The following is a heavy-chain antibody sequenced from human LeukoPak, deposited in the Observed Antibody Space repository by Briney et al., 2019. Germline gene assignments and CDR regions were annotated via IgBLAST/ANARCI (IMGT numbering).Heavy chain of an antibody. D-gene: IGHD6-19*01. V-gene: IGHV3-30*18. Sequence: PGGSLRLSCAASGFSFRNYGMHRVRQAPGKGLEWVAVISYAGSNIAYADSVKGRFTISRDNSKNTLYLQMNSLRPEDTAVYHCAKDEIGAVAGLLDYWGQGILVTVSS. CDR2: ISYAGSNI. CDR1: GFSFRNYG. J-gene: IGHJ4*02. CDR3: AKDEIGAVAGLLDY.